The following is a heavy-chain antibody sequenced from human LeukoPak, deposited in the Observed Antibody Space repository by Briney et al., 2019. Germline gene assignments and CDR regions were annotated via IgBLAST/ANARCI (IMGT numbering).Heavy chain of an antibody. CDR3: ARDGSRNWFDP. CDR1: GYTFTGYY. V-gene: IGHV1-2*02. Sequence: EASVKGSCMASGYTFTGYYMHWVRQAPGQGLEWMGWINPNSGGTNYAQKCQGRVTMTRDTSISTAYMELSRLRSDDTAVYYCARDGSRNWFDPWGQGTLVTVSS. D-gene: IGHD6-13*01. CDR2: INPNSGGT. J-gene: IGHJ5*02.